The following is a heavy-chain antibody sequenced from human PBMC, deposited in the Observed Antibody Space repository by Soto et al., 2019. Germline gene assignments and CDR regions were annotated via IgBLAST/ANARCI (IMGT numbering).Heavy chain of an antibody. CDR3: ARRLDDRADDDFAV. J-gene: IGHJ3*01. CDR1: GGTFSTYT. CDR2: IIPLFGTT. Sequence: QVHLVQSGAEVRKPGSSVKVSCKTSGGTFSTYTIYWVRQAPGQGLEWMGRIIPLFGTTKYAQNFQERVTITAEESTSTAYMELSRLRAEDTAVYYCARRLDDRADDDFAVWGEGTAVTVSA. D-gene: IGHD6-25*01. V-gene: IGHV1-69*18.